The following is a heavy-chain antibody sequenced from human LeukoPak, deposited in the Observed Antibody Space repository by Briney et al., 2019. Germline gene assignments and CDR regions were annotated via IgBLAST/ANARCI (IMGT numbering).Heavy chain of an antibody. CDR1: GGSISSYY. D-gene: IGHD3-10*01. Sequence: SETVSLTCSVSGGSISSYYWSWIRQPAGKGQEWIGRIYTSGSTNYNPSLKSRVTMSVETSVETSKNQFSLKLSSVTAADTAVYYCARDGWFGELLDYWGRGTLVIVSS. CDR3: ARDGWFGELLDY. CDR2: IYTSGST. J-gene: IGHJ4*02. V-gene: IGHV4-4*07.